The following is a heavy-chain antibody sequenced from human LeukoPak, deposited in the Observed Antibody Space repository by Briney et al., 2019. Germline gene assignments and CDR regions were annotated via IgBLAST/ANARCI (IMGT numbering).Heavy chain of an antibody. CDR1: GFTFSDYY. D-gene: IGHD5-18*01. CDR2: ISTSSSYT. J-gene: IGHJ4*02. Sequence: GGSLRLSCAASGFTFSDYYMSWIRQAPGKGLEWISYISTSSSYTNYADSVRGRFTISRDNAKSSLYLQMNSLRAEDTAVYYCARVSSYGSTHPDYWGQGTLVTVSS. CDR3: ARVSSYGSTHPDY. V-gene: IGHV3-11*06.